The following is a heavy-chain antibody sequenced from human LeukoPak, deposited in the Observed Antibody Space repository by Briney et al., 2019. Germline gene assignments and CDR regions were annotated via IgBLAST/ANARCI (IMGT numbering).Heavy chain of an antibody. Sequence: GGSLRLSCAASRFTFSSYGMHWVRQAPDKGLEWVTFIRYDGSNKYYADFVKGRFTISRDNSKNTLYLQMNNLKSEDTAVYYCITDVPDSSAYPFDYWGQGTLVTVSS. D-gene: IGHD3-22*01. CDR1: RFTFSSYG. CDR3: ITDVPDSSAYPFDY. V-gene: IGHV3-30*02. J-gene: IGHJ4*02. CDR2: IRYDGSNK.